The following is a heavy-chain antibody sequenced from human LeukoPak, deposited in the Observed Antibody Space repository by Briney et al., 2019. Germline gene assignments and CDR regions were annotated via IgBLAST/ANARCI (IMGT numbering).Heavy chain of an antibody. Sequence: RPGGSLRLSCAASGFTFDDYGMSWVRQAPGKGLEWVSGINWNGGSTGYADSVKGRFTISRDNAKNSLYLQMNSLRTNDTALYYCAKGERWGVPATSNDHWGQGTLVTVSS. J-gene: IGHJ5*02. CDR3: AKGERWGVPATSNDH. CDR1: GFTFDDYG. V-gene: IGHV3-20*04. D-gene: IGHD1-26*01. CDR2: INWNGGST.